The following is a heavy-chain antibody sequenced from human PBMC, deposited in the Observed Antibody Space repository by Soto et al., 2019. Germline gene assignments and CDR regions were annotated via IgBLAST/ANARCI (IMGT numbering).Heavy chain of an antibody. Sequence: ASVKLFFKASGYTFTTYAIHWVRHAPGQSLEWMGWINGANGNKKYSNKFQERVTISRDTSAITAYMELSSLRSEDLAVYYCRRGSEFSAYDYLFEYWGQGTQVTVSS. CDR2: INGANGNK. CDR1: GYTFTTYA. CDR3: RRGSEFSAYDYLFEY. V-gene: IGHV1-3*01. J-gene: IGHJ4*02. D-gene: IGHD5-12*01.